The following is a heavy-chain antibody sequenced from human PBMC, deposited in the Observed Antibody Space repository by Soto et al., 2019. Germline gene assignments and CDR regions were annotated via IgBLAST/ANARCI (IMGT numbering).Heavy chain of an antibody. D-gene: IGHD4-17*01. V-gene: IGHV1-69*02. J-gene: IGHJ4*02. CDR1: GGTFSSYT. CDR2: IIAILGIA. CDR3: ATDYGDYYFDY. Sequence: QVQLVQSGAEVKKPGSSVKVSCKASGGTFSSYTISWVRQAPGQGLEWMGRIIAILGIANYAQKFQGRVTITADKSTSTAYMELSSLRSEDTAVYYCATDYGDYYFDYWGQGTLVTVSS.